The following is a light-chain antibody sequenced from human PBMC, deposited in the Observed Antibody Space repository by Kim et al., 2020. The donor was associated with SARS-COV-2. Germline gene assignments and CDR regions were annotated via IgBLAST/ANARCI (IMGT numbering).Light chain of an antibody. J-gene: IGLJ2*01. CDR1: NIGSKS. V-gene: IGLV3-21*04. CDR3: QVWDSSSDHVV. CDR2: YNS. Sequence: APGKTARSTCGGNNIGSKSVHWYLQKPGQAPVLVIYYNSDRPSGIPERFSGSNSGNTATLTISRVEAGDEADYFCQVWDSSSDHVVFGGGTQLTVL.